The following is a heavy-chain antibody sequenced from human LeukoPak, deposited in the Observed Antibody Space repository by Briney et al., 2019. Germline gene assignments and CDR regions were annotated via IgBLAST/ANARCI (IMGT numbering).Heavy chain of an antibody. CDR1: GYTFTSYG. CDR3: ARVNGYIAVAGISWFDP. V-gene: IGHV1-18*01. J-gene: IGHJ5*02. D-gene: IGHD6-19*01. CDR2: ISAYNGNT. Sequence: GASVKVSCKASGYTFTSYGISWVRQAPGQGLEWMGWISAYNGNTNYAQKLQGRVTMTTDTSTSTAYMELRSLRSDDTAVYYCARVNGYIAVAGISWFDPWGQGTLVTVSS.